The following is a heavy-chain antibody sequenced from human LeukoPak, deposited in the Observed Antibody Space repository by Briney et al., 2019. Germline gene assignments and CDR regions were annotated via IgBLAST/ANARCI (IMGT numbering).Heavy chain of an antibody. CDR2: IIPILGIA. J-gene: IGHJ5*02. V-gene: IGHV1-69*04. D-gene: IGHD4/OR15-4a*01. CDR3: ASEFVTMVTPGGSWFDP. Sequence: ASVKVSCKASGGTFSSYAISWVRQAPGQGLEWMGRIIPILGIANYAQKFQGRVTITADKSTSTAYMELSSLRSEDTAVYYCASEFVTMVTPGGSWFDPWGQGTLVTVSS. CDR1: GGTFSSYA.